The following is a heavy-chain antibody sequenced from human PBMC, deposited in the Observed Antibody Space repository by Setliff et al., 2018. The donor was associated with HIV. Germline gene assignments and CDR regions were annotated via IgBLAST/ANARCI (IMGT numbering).Heavy chain of an antibody. CDR2: ISSSSSTI. V-gene: IGHV3-48*01. J-gene: IGHJ4*02. CDR1: GFTFSSYS. CDR3: VLGGLSSGWGVN. D-gene: IGHD6-19*01. Sequence: GESLKISCAASGFTFSSYSMNWVRQAPGKGLEWVSYISSSSSTIYYADSVKGRFTISRDNSRNTLYLQMNSLRTEDTAVYYCVLGGLSSGWGVNWGQGTLVTVSS.